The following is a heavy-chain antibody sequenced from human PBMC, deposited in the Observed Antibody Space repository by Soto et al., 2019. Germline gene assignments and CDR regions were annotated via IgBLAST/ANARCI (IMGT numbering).Heavy chain of an antibody. CDR3: ATTEDIVIVPDARAYYGMDV. CDR1: GYTLTKLS. D-gene: IGHD2-2*01. Sequence: GPSVKVSCKVSGYTLTKLSMHWVRQAPGKGLEWMGGFDPEDGETIYAQRFQGRVTMTEDTSTDTAYMELSSLRSEDAAVYYCATTEDIVIVPDARAYYGMDVWGQGTTVTVSS. V-gene: IGHV1-24*01. CDR2: FDPEDGET. J-gene: IGHJ6*02.